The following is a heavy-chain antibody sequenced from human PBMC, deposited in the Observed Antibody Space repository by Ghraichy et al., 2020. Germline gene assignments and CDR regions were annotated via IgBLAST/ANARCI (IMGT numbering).Heavy chain of an antibody. Sequence: GGSLRLSCAASGFTFSSYSMNWVRQAPGKGLEWVLSISSSSSYIYYADSVKGRFTISRDNAKNSLYLQMNSLRAEDTAVYYCASLLRFLESYYYGMDVWGQGTTVTVSS. CDR1: GFTFSSYS. CDR2: ISSSSSYI. CDR3: ASLLRFLESYYYGMDV. J-gene: IGHJ6*02. V-gene: IGHV3-21*01. D-gene: IGHD3-3*01.